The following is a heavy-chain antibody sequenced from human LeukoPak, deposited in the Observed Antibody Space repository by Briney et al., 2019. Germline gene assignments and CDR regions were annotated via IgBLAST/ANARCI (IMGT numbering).Heavy chain of an antibody. J-gene: IGHJ1*01. D-gene: IGHD6-13*01. CDR2: IYYSGST. V-gene: IGHV4-31*03. Sequence: SETLSLTCTVSGGSISSGGYYWSWIRQHPGKGLEWIGYIYYSGSTYYNPSLKSRVTISVDTSKNQFSLKLSSVTAADTAVYYCASVSGYSSSYFRHWGQGTLVTVSS. CDR1: GGSISSGGYY. CDR3: ASVSGYSSSYFRH.